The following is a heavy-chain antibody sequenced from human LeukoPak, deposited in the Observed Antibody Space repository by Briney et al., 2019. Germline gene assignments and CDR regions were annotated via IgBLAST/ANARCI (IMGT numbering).Heavy chain of an antibody. D-gene: IGHD6-6*01. Sequence: ASVKVSCKASGYTFTSYGISWVRQAPGQGLEWMGWISAYNGNTNYAQKLQGRVTMTTDTSTSTAYMELRSLRSDDTAMYYCARVPASIAVRPADYWGQGTLVSVSS. CDR1: GYTFTSYG. CDR3: ARVPASIAVRPADY. CDR2: ISAYNGNT. J-gene: IGHJ4*02. V-gene: IGHV1-18*01.